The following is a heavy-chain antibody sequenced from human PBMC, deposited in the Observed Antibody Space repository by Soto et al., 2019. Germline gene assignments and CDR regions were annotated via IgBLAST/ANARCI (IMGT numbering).Heavy chain of an antibody. CDR1: GYIFVNYG. CDR3: AMVDNYVPPTPQDV. D-gene: IGHD3-16*01. J-gene: IGHJ6*02. Sequence: QVQLVQSGDEVRKPGSSVKVSCKASGYIFVNYGIAWVRQAPGQGLEWMGWISPYSGNTHYARKVQGRLTMTTDTSTSTAYMGLGSLTSDETAVYYFAMVDNYVPPTPQDVWGQGTTVTVSS. CDR2: ISPYSGNT. V-gene: IGHV1-18*01.